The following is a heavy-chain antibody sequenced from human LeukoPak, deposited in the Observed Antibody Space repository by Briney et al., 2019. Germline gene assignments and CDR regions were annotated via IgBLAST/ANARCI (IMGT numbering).Heavy chain of an antibody. Sequence: GGSLRLSCAASGFTFSSYAMHWVRQAPGKGLEWVAVISYDGSNKYYADSVKGRFTISRDNSKNTLYLQMNSLRAEDTAVYYCAEVMATSTTWGQGTLVTVSS. CDR2: ISYDGSNK. CDR1: GFTFSSYA. J-gene: IGHJ5*02. D-gene: IGHD5-24*01. V-gene: IGHV3-30*04. CDR3: AEVMATSTT.